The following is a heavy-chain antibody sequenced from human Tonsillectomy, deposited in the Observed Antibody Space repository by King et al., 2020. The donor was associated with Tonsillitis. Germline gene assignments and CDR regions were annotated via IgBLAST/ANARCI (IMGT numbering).Heavy chain of an antibody. CDR3: ASTSPPYYYYYMEV. Sequence: VQLQESGPGLVKPSQTLSLTCAVSGGSISSAAYYWSWIRQHPGKGLEWIGYISYSGNTFYNPSLKSRLTISLDTSKNQFSLKVSSVNVADTAVYYCASTSPPYYYYYMEVWGKGTTVTVSS. CDR2: ISYSGNT. J-gene: IGHJ6*03. CDR1: GGSISSAAYY. V-gene: IGHV4-31*11. D-gene: IGHD3-3*01.